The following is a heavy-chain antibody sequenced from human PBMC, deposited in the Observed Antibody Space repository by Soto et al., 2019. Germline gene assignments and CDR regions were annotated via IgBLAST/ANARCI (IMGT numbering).Heavy chain of an antibody. CDR2: ISYDGNNK. J-gene: IGHJ6*02. D-gene: IGHD2-15*01. V-gene: IGHV3-30-3*01. CDR3: ARAGCDGGRCYTLVGLRYGMDV. Sequence: ESGGGVVQPGRSLRLSCAASGFTFSSYVMHWVRQAPGKGLAWVAVISYDGNNKYNADSVKGRFTISRDNSKNTLYLQMNSLGAEDTAVYYCARAGCDGGRCYTLVGLRYGMDVWGQGTTVTVSS. CDR1: GFTFSSYV.